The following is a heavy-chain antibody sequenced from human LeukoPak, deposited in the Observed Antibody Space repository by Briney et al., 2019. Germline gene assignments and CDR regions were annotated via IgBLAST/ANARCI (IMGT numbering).Heavy chain of an antibody. CDR1: GFTFSSYS. V-gene: IGHV3-21*01. CDR2: ISSSSSYI. Sequence: AGSLRLSCAASGFTFSSYSMNWARHAPGKGLEWVSSISSSSSYIYYADSVKGRFTISRDSAKNSLYLQMNSLRAEDTAVYYCARSGNGVYQLLVSYYYYMDVWGKGTTVTVSS. J-gene: IGHJ6*03. CDR3: ARSGNGVYQLLVSYYYYMDV. D-gene: IGHD2-2*01.